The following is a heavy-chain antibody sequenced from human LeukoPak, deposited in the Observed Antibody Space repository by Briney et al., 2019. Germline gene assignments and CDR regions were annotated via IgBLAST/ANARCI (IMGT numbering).Heavy chain of an antibody. CDR1: DESFSGHY. CDR2: INHSGRI. D-gene: IGHD3-22*01. V-gene: IGHV4-34*01. CDR3: ARGHYDSGGYYYGIRAYYFDY. Sequence: SETLSLTCAVYDESFSGHYWSFIRQTPGQGLEWIGEINHSGRINYNPSLVGRVTVSVDTSKNQFSLNLSSVTAADTAVYYCARGHYDSGGYYYGIRAYYFDYWGQGTLVTVSS. J-gene: IGHJ4*02.